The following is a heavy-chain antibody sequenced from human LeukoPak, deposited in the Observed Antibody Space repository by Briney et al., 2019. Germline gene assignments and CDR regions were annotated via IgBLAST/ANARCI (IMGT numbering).Heavy chain of an antibody. V-gene: IGHV3-30*02. CDR2: IQYDGSDE. Sequence: PGGSLRLSCAASGFTFSTYGMHWVRQAPGKGLEWVAFIQYDGSDEHYADSVKGRFTISRDNSKNTLFLQMNSLRAEDTAKYYCAEDQHLQPFHYWGQEPWSLSPQ. CDR1: GFTFSTYG. CDR3: AEDQHLQPFHY. J-gene: IGHJ4*01.